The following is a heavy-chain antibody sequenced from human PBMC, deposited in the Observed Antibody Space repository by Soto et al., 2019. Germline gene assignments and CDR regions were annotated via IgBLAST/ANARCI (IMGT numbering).Heavy chain of an antibody. J-gene: IGHJ4*02. CDR1: GGSIRTYY. Sequence: SETLSLTCTVSGGSIRTYYWNWIRQPPGKGLEWIGYMYYGGSTNYNPSLKSRVTVSGDTSKNDFSLKLTSVTAADTAVYYCARHFPVDCFDYWGQGALVTVSS. CDR2: MYYGGST. V-gene: IGHV4-59*08. CDR3: ARHFPVDCFDY.